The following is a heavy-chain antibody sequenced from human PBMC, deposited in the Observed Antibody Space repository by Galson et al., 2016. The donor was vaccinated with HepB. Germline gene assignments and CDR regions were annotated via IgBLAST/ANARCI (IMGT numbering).Heavy chain of an antibody. D-gene: IGHD3-16*01. CDR2: ITGSGATT. V-gene: IGHV3-23*01. CDR3: GKHGGFDY. J-gene: IGHJ4*02. CDR1: GFSFSTSG. Sequence: SLRLSCAASGFSFSTSGMSWVRQTPGRGLEWVSGITGSGATTHYADSVKGRFTISRDNSKNTLYLDMNNLGAGDTAVYYCGKHGGFDYWGQGALVTVSS.